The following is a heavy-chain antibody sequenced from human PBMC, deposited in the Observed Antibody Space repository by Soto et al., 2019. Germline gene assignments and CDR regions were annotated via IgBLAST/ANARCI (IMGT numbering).Heavy chain of an antibody. CDR3: ARSYYDYFWGSYSSAHFVF. CDR2: INPSVDST. J-gene: IGHJ4*02. V-gene: IGHV1-46*01. CDR1: GYTFTSYY. Sequence: ASVKVSCKASGYTFTSYYMHWVRQAPGQGLEWMGIINPSVDSTSYAQKFQGRVTMTRDTSTSTVYMELSSLRSEDTAVYYCARSYYDYFWGSYSSAHFVFWGPGTLVTVSS. D-gene: IGHD3-16*02.